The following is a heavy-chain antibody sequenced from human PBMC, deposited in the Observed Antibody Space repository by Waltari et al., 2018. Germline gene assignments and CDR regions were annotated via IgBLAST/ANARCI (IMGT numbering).Heavy chain of an antibody. J-gene: IGHJ4*02. CDR3: LNVAATSELDY. Sequence: QVQLVQSGAEVKKPGASVKVSCKASGYTFTSYGISWVRQAPGKGLEWIGSIYYSGSTYYNPSLKSRVTISVDTSKNQFSLKLSSVTAADTAVYYCLNVAATSELDYWGQGTLVTVSS. CDR1: GYTFTSYGIS. D-gene: IGHD2-15*01. CDR2: IYYSGST. V-gene: IGHV4-39*01.